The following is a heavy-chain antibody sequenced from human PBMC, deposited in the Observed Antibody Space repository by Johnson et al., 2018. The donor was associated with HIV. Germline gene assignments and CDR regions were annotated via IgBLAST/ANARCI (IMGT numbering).Heavy chain of an antibody. CDR3: ARDRGNYDDAFDI. CDR1: GFTVGSNS. D-gene: IGHD1-7*01. V-gene: IGHV3-23*04. CDR2: ISVSGDST. Sequence: VQLVESGGGLVKPGGSLRLSCEASGFTVGSNSMSWVRQAPGKGLEWVSGISVSGDSTYYADSVKGRFTISRDNSNNTLYLQMNSLRAEDTAVYYCARDRGNYDDAFDIWGQGTMVTVSS. J-gene: IGHJ3*02.